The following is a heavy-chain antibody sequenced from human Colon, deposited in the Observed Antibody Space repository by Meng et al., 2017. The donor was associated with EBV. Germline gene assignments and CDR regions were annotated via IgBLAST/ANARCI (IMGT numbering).Heavy chain of an antibody. D-gene: IGHD3-10*01. J-gene: IGHJ5*02. CDR3: ARASYGSGSPLGESWFDP. CDR1: VRSISSGGYC. CDR2: SHAIVST. V-gene: IGHV4-31*03. Sequence: QRSVTGLFKTQHTLSLNATVSVRSISSGGYCWGCIRHHSGKGLEWIGYSHAIVSTYYNPSLMCRLTISVDTSKNQFSLKLSSVTAADTAVYYCARASYGSGSPLGESWFDPWGQGTLVTVSS.